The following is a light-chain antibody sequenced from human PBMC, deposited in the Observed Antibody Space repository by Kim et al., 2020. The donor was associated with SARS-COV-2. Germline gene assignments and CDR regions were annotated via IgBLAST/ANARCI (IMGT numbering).Light chain of an antibody. CDR2: DAS. V-gene: IGKV3-11*01. CDR1: QSIDTD. Sequence: PGETATLSCRASQSIDTDLGWYQQRPGRAPRLLVYDASNRAAGVPDRFSGSGSGTDFTLTISSLEPEDCSTYYCQQRNSWPPAVTSGGGTKVDIK. CDR3: QQRNSWPPAVT. J-gene: IGKJ4*01.